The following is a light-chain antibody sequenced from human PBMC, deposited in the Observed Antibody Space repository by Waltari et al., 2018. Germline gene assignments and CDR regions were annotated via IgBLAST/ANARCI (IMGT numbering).Light chain of an antibody. CDR3: LLHYSGPRV. CDR1: TGAVPSSHY. J-gene: IGLJ2*01. Sequence: QAVVTQEPSVTVSPGGTVTPTCGSSTGAVPSSHYPYWFQQKPGQAPRTLVYDTSNKHSWTPARFSGSVVGGKAALTLSGAQPEDEAEYYCLLHYSGPRVFGGGTKVTVL. CDR2: DTS. V-gene: IGLV7-46*01.